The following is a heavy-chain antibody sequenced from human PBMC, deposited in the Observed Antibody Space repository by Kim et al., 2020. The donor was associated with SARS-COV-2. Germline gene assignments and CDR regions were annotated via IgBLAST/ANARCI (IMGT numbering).Heavy chain of an antibody. CDR3: ARGPYYVSSAYSPHYFDY. V-gene: IGHV3-30*04. J-gene: IGHJ4*02. CDR1: GFTFRSYD. D-gene: IGHD3-22*01. CDR2: ISYDGSEK. Sequence: GGSLRLSCAASGFTFRSYDMHWVRQAPGKGLEWVAVISYDGSEKYSADSVKGRFTISRDNSKNTLYLQMNSLRAEDTAVYYCARGPYYVSSAYSPHYFDYWGQGTLVTVSS.